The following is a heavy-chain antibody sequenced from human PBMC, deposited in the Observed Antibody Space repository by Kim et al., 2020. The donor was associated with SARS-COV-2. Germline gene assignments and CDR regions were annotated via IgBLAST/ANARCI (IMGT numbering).Heavy chain of an antibody. CDR2: INPSGGST. CDR1: GYTFTSYY. CDR3: ARDEGIAAAEGPMCY. Sequence: ASVKVSCKASGYTFTSYYMHWVRQAPGQGLEWMGIINPSGGSTSYAQKFQGRVTMTRDTSTSTVYMELSSLRSEDTAVYYCARDEGIAAAEGPMCYWGQGTLVTVSS. J-gene: IGHJ4*02. D-gene: IGHD6-13*01. V-gene: IGHV1-46*01.